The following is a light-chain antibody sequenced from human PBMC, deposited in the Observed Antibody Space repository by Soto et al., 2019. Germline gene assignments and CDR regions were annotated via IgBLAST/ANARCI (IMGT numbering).Light chain of an antibody. CDR3: QSYDNSLSVYV. J-gene: IGLJ1*01. Sequence: QSVLTQPPSVSGAPGQRVTISCTGSSSNIGAHYDVHWYQQLPATAPKLLIYGNSNRPSGVPDRFSGSKSGTASSLTSTGLQADDDDDYYCQSYDNSLSVYVFGAGTKLTVL. V-gene: IGLV1-40*01. CDR2: GNS. CDR1: SSNIGAHYD.